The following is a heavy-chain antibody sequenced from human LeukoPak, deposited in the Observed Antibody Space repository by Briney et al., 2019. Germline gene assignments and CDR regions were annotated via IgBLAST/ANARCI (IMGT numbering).Heavy chain of an antibody. CDR1: GYIFTIYW. Sequence: GESLKISCKGSGYIFTIYWIAWVRQMPGRGLEWMGVIHPGDSNTIYSPSFQGQVTISADKSITTAYLQWSSLRASDTAMYYCARASRDGYNQNFDHWGQGTLVTVSS. V-gene: IGHV5-51*01. J-gene: IGHJ4*02. CDR2: IHPGDSNT. CDR3: ARASRDGYNQNFDH. D-gene: IGHD5-24*01.